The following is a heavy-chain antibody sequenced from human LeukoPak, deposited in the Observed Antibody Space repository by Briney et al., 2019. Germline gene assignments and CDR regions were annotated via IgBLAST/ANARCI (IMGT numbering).Heavy chain of an antibody. D-gene: IGHD5-12*01. V-gene: IGHV3-23*01. Sequence: GGSLRLSCAASGFTFNSYAMSWVRQAPGKGLEWVSAISGRTGATYYADSEKGRFTISRDNSKSTLYLQMDSLRAEDTTVYYCAKCGNSGCHLIDYWGQGTRVTVSS. CDR1: GFTFNSYA. CDR3: AKCGNSGCHLIDY. J-gene: IGHJ4*02. CDR2: ISGRTGAT.